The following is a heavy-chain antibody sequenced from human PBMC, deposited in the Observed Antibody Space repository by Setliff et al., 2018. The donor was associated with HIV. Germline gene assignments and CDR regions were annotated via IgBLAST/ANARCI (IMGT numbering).Heavy chain of an antibody. J-gene: IGHJ4*02. D-gene: IGHD3-3*01. V-gene: IGHV4-39*01. CDR3: ARPSFGIGGGSIFDS. CDR2: IHHSGST. CDR1: GGSISSSSYY. Sequence: PSETLSLTCTVSGGSISSSSYYWVWIRQPPGKGLEWIASIHHSGSTWYNPSLKSRVTISADMSKNQFFLKLLSMTAADTAVYYCARPSFGIGGGSIFDSWGQGTLVTVSS.